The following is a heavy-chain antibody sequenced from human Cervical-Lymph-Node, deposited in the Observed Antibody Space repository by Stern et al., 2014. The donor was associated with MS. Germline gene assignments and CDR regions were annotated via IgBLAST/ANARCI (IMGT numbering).Heavy chain of an antibody. CDR3: AREKRDCSGGSCYSRDDY. V-gene: IGHV1-46*03. Sequence: VQLVQSGAEVKKPGASVKVSCKASGYTFTSYYMHWVRQDPGKGVEWMGIINPSGGTTNHAQKFQGRVTMTRDTSTSTVYMELSSLRSEDTAVYYCAREKRDCSGGSCYSRDDYWGQGTLVTVSS. CDR1: GYTFTSYY. CDR2: INPSGGTT. J-gene: IGHJ4*02. D-gene: IGHD2-15*01.